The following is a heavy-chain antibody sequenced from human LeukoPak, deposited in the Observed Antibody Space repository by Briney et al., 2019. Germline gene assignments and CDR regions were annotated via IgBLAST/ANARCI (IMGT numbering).Heavy chain of an antibody. CDR1: GGSISSYY. V-gene: IGHV4-59*12. J-gene: IGHJ3*02. CDR2: IYYSGST. D-gene: IGHD3-16*02. Sequence: SETLSLTCTVSGGSISSYYWSWIRQPPGKGLEWIGYIYYSGSTNYNPSLKSRVTISVDTSKNQFSLKLSSVTAADTAVYYCARLGVSFLVDDAFDIWGRGTMVTVSS. CDR3: ARLGVSFLVDDAFDI.